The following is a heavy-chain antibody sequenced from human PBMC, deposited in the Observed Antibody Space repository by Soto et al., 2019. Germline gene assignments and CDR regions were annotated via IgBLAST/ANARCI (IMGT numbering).Heavy chain of an antibody. V-gene: IGHV2-5*02. J-gene: IGHJ4*02. CDR1: GFSLSTSGVG. CDR2: IYWDDSK. CDR3: AHKGPEDWPLDY. Sequence: QITLKESGPTLVRPTQTLTLTCAFSGFSLSTSGVGVGWIRQPPGKALEWLAVIYWDDSKHYSPSLRSRLTITKDTAKNLVFLTMTNTDPMDTGTYYYAHKGPEDWPLDYWGQGTPVTVSS. D-gene: IGHD3-9*01.